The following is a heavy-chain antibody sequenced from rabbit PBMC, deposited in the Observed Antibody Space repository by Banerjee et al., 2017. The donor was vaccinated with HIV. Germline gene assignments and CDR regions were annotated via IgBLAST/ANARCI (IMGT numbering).Heavy chain of an antibody. J-gene: IGHJ4*01. Sequence: QEYLEESGGDLVKPEGSLKLSCKASGFDFSSYGVSWVRQAPGKGLEWIGYITYGGSAYYASWVKGRFTISRDNAQNTVSLQLNSLTAADTATYFCLRRWHSTDLWGPGTLVTVS. CDR1: GFDFSSYG. CDR3: LRRWHSTDL. CDR2: ITYGGSA. D-gene: IGHD7-1*01. V-gene: IGHV1S47*01.